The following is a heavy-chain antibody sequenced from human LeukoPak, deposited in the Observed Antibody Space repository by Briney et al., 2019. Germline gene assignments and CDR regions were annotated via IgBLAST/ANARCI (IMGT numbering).Heavy chain of an antibody. CDR2: ISYDGSND. CDR1: GFTFSSFA. V-gene: IGHV3-30-3*01. CDR3: ARDAGGAFYWYFDL. J-gene: IGHJ2*01. Sequence: GGSLRLSFAASGFTFSSFAMHWVRQAPGKGLEWLAVISYDGSNDYYAGSLKGRFTMSRDNSRNTLYLQIKSLRPDDTAVYYCARDAGGAFYWYFDLWGRGTLVTVSS. D-gene: IGHD1-26*01.